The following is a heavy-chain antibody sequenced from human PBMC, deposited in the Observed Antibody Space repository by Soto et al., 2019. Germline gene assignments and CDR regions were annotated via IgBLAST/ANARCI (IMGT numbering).Heavy chain of an antibody. D-gene: IGHD2-15*01. J-gene: IGHJ6*02. Sequence: GGSLRLSCAASGFTLRRYGMNWVRQAPGKGLEWVSAISAGGGSTYYADSVKGRFTISRDNSKSTLYLQMDSLRVEDTAVYYCARPDRVVVVAAPAVWGQGTTVTVSS. V-gene: IGHV3-23*01. CDR1: GFTLRRYG. CDR3: ARPDRVVVVAAPAV. CDR2: ISAGGGST.